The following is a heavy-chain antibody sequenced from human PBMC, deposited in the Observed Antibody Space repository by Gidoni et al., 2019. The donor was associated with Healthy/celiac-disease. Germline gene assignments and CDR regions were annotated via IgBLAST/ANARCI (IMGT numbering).Heavy chain of an antibody. V-gene: IGHV3-33*01. CDR3: ARDLSPGYYDSSGYYAPRYYGMDV. CDR2: IWYDGSNK. J-gene: IGHJ6*02. D-gene: IGHD3-22*01. Sequence: QVQLVESGGGVVQPGRSLRLSCAASGFTFSSSGMHWVRQAPGKGLEWVAVIWYDGSNKYYADSVKGRFTISRDNSKNTLYLQMNSLRAEDTAVYYCARDLSPGYYDSSGYYAPRYYGMDVWGQGTTVTVSS. CDR1: GFTFSSSG.